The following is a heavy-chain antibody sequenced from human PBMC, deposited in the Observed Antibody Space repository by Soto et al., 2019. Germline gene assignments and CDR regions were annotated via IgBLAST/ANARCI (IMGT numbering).Heavy chain of an antibody. J-gene: IGHJ5*02. D-gene: IGHD3-3*01. V-gene: IGHV1-3*01. Sequence: AEVKVSCKASGYTFTSYAMHWVRQAPGQRLEWMGWINAGNGNTKYSQKFQGRVTITRDTSASTAYMELSSLRSEDTAVYYCARSRPYHFWSGYSPDNWSAPWGQG. CDR2: INAGNGNT. CDR1: GYTFTSYA. CDR3: ARSRPYHFWSGYSPDNWSAP.